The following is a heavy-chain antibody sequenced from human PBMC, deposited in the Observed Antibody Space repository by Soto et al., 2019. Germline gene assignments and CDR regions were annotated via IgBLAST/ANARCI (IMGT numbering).Heavy chain of an antibody. V-gene: IGHV3-23*01. Sequence: GGSLRLSCAASGFTFSSYAMSWVRQAPGKGLEWVSAISGSGGSTYYADSVKGRFTISRDNSKNTLYLQMNSLRAEDTAVYYCAKVMSDGNLGFASPWFDPWGQGTLVTVSS. CDR3: AKVMSDGNLGFASPWFDP. CDR2: ISGSGGST. D-gene: IGHD1-7*01. CDR1: GFTFSSYA. J-gene: IGHJ5*02.